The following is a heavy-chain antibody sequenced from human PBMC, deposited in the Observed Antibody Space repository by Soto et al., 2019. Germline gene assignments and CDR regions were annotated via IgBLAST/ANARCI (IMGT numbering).Heavy chain of an antibody. V-gene: IGHV1-8*01. CDR2: MNPNSGNT. Sequence: ASVKVSCKASGYTFTSYDINWVRQATGQGLEWKGRMNPNSGNTGYEQKIKGRITMTRNTSISKTYKKQSNLRTKDKAVYYCARSMVAAANWFDPWGQGTLVTVSS. CDR1: GYTFTSYD. CDR3: ARSMVAAANWFDP. J-gene: IGHJ5*02. D-gene: IGHD2-15*01.